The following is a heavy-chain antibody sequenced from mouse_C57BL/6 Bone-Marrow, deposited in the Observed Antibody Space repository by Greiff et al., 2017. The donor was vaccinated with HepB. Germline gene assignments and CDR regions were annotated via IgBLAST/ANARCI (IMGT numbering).Heavy chain of an antibody. CDR2: IWRGGST. CDR3: DKKGRGYWYFDV. V-gene: IGHV2-5*01. Sequence: VKLVESGPGLVQPSQSLSITCTVSGFSLTSYGVHWVRQSPGKGLEWLGVIWRGGSTDYNAAFMSRLSITKDNSKSQVFFKMNSLQADDTAIYYCDKKGRGYWYFDVWGTGTTVTVSS. CDR1: GFSLTSYG. J-gene: IGHJ1*03.